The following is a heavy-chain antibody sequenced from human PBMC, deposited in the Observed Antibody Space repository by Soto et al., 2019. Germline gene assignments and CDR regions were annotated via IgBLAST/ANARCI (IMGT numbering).Heavy chain of an antibody. CDR3: ATSAAAPGNY. CDR2: IKQDGSDK. J-gene: IGHJ4*02. CDR1: GFTFSSYC. Sequence: EVHLVESGGGLVQPGGALRLSCAASGFTFSSYCMSWVRQAPGKGLGWVANIKQDGSDKYYVDSEKGRFTISRDNAKNSLYLQMNSLRAEDTAVYYCATSAAAPGNYWGQGTLVTVSS. D-gene: IGHD6-13*01. V-gene: IGHV3-7*01.